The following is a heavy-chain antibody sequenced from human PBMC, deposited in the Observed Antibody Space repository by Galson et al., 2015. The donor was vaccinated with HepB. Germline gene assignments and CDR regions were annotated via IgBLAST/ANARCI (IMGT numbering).Heavy chain of an antibody. Sequence: SLILSCEASGFTFSGYSMSWVRQAPGQGLEWVSRITTSHRTIYYAHSVKGRFTITRDNAKNSLYLQLNSLRFEDTAVYYCARTIVLGWFASWGQGTLVTVSS. CDR3: ARTIVLGWFAS. CDR2: ITTSHRTI. D-gene: IGHD3/OR15-3a*01. CDR1: GFTFSGYS. J-gene: IGHJ5*02. V-gene: IGHV3-11*01.